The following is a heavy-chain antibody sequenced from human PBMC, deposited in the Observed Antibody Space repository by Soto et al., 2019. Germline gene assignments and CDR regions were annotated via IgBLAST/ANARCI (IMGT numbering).Heavy chain of an antibody. V-gene: IGHV4-59*01. CDR3: ARDLWGYCGTDCYPLDV. D-gene: IGHD2-21*02. CDR2: MYNTGST. CDR1: GGSXSSYY. Sequence: PSETLSLTCTVSGGSXSSYYWSCMRQPPGKGLEWIGYMYNTGSTVYNPPFKSRVTISVDTSKNQFSLKLNSVTAADTAVYYCARDLWGYCGTDCYPLDVWGQGTTVTVSS. J-gene: IGHJ6*02.